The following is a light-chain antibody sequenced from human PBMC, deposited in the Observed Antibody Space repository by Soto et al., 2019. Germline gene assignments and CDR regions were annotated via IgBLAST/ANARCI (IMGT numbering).Light chain of an antibody. Sequence: QSALTQPPSVSGAPGQRVTISCTGSSSNIGAGYDVHWYQQLPGTAPKLLIYGNSNRPSGVPDRFSGSKSGTSASLAIPGLQAEAEADYYCQSYDSILSGSVFGGGTQLTVL. CDR1: SSNIGAGYD. CDR3: QSYDSILSGSV. CDR2: GNS. J-gene: IGLJ3*02. V-gene: IGLV1-40*01.